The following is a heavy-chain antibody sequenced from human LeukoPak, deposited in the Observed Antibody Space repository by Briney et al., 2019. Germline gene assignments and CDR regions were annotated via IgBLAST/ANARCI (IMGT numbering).Heavy chain of an antibody. V-gene: IGHV3-33*01. CDR3: TRDPIAVTAPAEYFQN. CDR1: GFTSSRYG. Sequence: GGSLRLSCVASGFTSSRYGMHWVRQAPGKGLEWVAVIWYDGSNKYYADSVKGRFTISRDNSKNTLYLQMDSLTVEDMAVYYCTRDPIAVTAPAEYFQNWGQGTLVTVSS. J-gene: IGHJ1*01. D-gene: IGHD6-19*01. CDR2: IWYDGSNK.